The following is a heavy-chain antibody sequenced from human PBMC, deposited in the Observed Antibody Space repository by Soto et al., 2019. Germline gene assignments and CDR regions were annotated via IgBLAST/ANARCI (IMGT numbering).Heavy chain of an antibody. D-gene: IGHD3-10*01. CDR2: MYYSGAT. CDR3: SRGDYYGKADY. J-gene: IGHJ4*02. CDR1: GDSLRPHY. Sequence: SEPLNLTCPVSGDSLRPHYWSWIRQPPGKGLEWIGYMYYSGATTYNPSLKSRVTISVDTSKNQFSLKLTSVTAADTAVYYCSRGDYYGKADYWGQGALVTVS. V-gene: IGHV4-59*11.